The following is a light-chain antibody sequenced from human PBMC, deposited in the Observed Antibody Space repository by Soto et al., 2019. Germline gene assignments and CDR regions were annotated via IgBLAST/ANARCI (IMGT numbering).Light chain of an antibody. J-gene: IGLJ2*01. CDR3: SSYAGNRKLV. Sequence: QSALAQPPSASGSPGQSVTISCTGASSDIGDWNYVSWYQQHPGKAPKLIIYEVTKRPSGVPDRFSGSKSGNTASLTVSGLQAEDEADYYCSSYAGNRKLVFGGGTRSPS. V-gene: IGLV2-8*01. CDR2: EVT. CDR1: SSDIGDWNY.